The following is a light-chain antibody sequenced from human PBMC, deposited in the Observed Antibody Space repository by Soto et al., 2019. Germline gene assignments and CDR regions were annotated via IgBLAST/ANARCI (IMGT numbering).Light chain of an antibody. J-gene: IGKJ1*01. Sequence: AIQMTQSPSSLSASVGDRVTITCRASQDIRNDLGWYQQKPGKAPNLLIYAASSLQSGVPSRFSGSGSGTEFTLTISSLQPEDFAAYFCLQDYNYPRTFGQGTKVEI. V-gene: IGKV1-6*01. CDR1: QDIRND. CDR2: AAS. CDR3: LQDYNYPRT.